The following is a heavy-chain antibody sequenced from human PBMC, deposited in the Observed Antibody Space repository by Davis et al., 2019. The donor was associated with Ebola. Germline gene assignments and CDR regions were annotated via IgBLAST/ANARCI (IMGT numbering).Heavy chain of an antibody. Sequence: GESLKISCAASGFTFSTYNMNWVRQAPGKGLEWLSSINSSSNYIFYADSLKGRFTISRDNAKNSLYLQMKALTAEDTAVYYCARFDKSFDHWGQGVLVIVSS. CDR2: INSSSNYI. CDR3: ARFDKSFDH. J-gene: IGHJ4*02. CDR1: GFTFSTYN. V-gene: IGHV3-21*01.